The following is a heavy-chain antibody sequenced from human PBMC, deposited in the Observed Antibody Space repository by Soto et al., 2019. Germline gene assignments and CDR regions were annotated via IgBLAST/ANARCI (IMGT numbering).Heavy chain of an antibody. CDR2: INHSGST. J-gene: IGHJ6*02. CDR3: ARGRGYSGYDPLSYYYYGMDV. Sequence: SETLSLTCAVYGGSFSGYYWSWIRQPPGKGLEWIGEINHSGSTNYNPSLKSRVTISVDTSKNQFSLKLSSVTAADTAVYYCARGRGYSGYDPLSYYYYGMDVWGQGTTVTVSS. D-gene: IGHD5-12*01. CDR1: GGSFSGYY. V-gene: IGHV4-34*01.